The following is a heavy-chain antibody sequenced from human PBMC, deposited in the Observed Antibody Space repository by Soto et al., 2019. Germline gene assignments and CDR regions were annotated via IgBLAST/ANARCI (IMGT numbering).Heavy chain of an antibody. J-gene: IGHJ4*02. Sequence: GGSLRLSCAASGFPFSSYVMAWVRQAPGKGLEWVSGISGGGSNTFYADSVKGRFTISRDNSKNTLLLQMHSLGAEDTAVYYCAKDSNKYSSSLRVRYFDYWGQGIGVTVSS. D-gene: IGHD4-4*01. CDR2: ISGGGSNT. CDR1: GFPFSSYV. V-gene: IGHV3-23*01. CDR3: AKDSNKYSSSLRVRYFDY.